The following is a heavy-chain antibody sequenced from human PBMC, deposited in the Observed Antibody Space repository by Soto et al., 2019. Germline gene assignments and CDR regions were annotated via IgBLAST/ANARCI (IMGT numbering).Heavy chain of an antibody. J-gene: IGHJ3*02. D-gene: IGHD2-15*01. CDR2: IYPGDSDT. Sequence: GESLKISCKGSGYSFTSYWIGWVRQMPGKGLEWMGIIYPGDSDTRYSPSFQGQVTISADKSISTAYLQWSSLKASDTAMYYCARRYCSGGSRYGAFAIWGQGTMVPGSS. V-gene: IGHV5-51*01. CDR1: GYSFTSYW. CDR3: ARRYCSGGSRYGAFAI.